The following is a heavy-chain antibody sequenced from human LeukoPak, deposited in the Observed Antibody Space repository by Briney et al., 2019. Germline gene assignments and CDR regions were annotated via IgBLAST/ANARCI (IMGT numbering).Heavy chain of an antibody. CDR2: VSGSGGIT. J-gene: IGHJ4*02. CDR3: AKTTAGNSSGRNPGWPVDY. CDR1: GFTFNSYA. Sequence: GGSLRLSCAAFGFTFNSYAMTWVRQAPGKGLEWVSHVSGSGGITYYADSVKGRFTTSRDNSKNTLYLQMNSLRAEDTAVYYCAKTTAGNSSGRNPGWPVDYWGQGTLVTVSS. D-gene: IGHD6-19*01. V-gene: IGHV3-23*01.